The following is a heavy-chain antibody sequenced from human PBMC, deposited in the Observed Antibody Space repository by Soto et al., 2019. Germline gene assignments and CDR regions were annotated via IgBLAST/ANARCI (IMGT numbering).Heavy chain of an antibody. CDR2: VNSDGDGK. CDR1: GFTFGDFS. J-gene: IGHJ5*01. D-gene: IGHD3-16*02. Sequence: EVQLVESGGGSVRPGGFLRLSCAASGFTFGDFSMHWVRQAPGKGLEYVSGVNSDGDGKYFTDSVKGRFTISRDNSKNTLYLHMDSLKTEDTAVYYCARVAFHLGEFSLYRSLDSWGQGTLVTVSS. V-gene: IGHV3-64*07. CDR3: ARVAFHLGEFSLYRSLDS.